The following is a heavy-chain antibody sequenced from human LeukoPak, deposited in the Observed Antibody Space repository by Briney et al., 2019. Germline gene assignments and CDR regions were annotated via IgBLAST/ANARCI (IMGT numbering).Heavy chain of an antibody. J-gene: IGHJ6*02. CDR2: IDDTGT. D-gene: IGHD3-3*01. V-gene: IGHV3-66*01. Sequence: GGSLRLSCAASGFSVDYNYMTWVRQAPGRGLEWVASIDDTGTHYAASVKGRFDISRDISKNTVSLHLNNVRADDTGLYFCARESGSLTKVTYYGLDIWGPGTTVAVTS. CDR1: GFSVDYNY. CDR3: ARESGSLTKVTYYGLDI.